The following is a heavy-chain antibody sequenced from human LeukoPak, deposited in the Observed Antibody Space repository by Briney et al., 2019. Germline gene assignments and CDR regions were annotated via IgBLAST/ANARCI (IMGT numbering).Heavy chain of an antibody. Sequence: SQTLSLTCAVSGGSINSGGYPWSWIRQPPGKGLEWIGNIYQSGSTYYNPSLKSRVTISVDRPRNQFSLNLGSVTAADTAVYYCARGSVVLDSWGQGTLVTVSS. J-gene: IGHJ4*02. CDR1: GGSINSGGYP. CDR3: ARGSVVLDS. V-gene: IGHV4-30-2*01. CDR2: IYQSGST. D-gene: IGHD3-3*01.